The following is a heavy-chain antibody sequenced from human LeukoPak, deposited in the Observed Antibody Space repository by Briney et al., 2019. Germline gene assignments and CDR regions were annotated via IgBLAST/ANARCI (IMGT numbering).Heavy chain of an antibody. V-gene: IGHV4-34*01. CDR3: ARSRQQWLAVLRD. D-gene: IGHD6-19*01. Sequence: SETLSLTCAVYGGSFSGYYWSWIRQPPGKGLEWIGEINHSGSTNYNPSLKSRVTISVDTSKNQFSLKLSSVTAADTAVYYCARSRQQWLAVLRDRGQGTLVTVSS. J-gene: IGHJ4*02. CDR1: GGSFSGYY. CDR2: INHSGST.